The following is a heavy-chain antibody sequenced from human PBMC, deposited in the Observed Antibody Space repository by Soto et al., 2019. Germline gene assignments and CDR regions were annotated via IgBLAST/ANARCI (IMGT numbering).Heavy chain of an antibody. CDR2: ISGDGGST. V-gene: IGHV3-23*01. CDR1: GFTFSSYA. Sequence: EVQLLESGGGLVQPGGSLRLSCAASGFTFSSYAMSWVRQAPGKGLEWVSAISGDGGSTYYADSVKGRFTISRDNSKNTLYLQMNSLRAEDTAVYYCARGPGDLYYYYYMDVWGKGTTVTVSS. CDR3: ARGPGDLYYYYYMDV. J-gene: IGHJ6*03. D-gene: IGHD4-17*01.